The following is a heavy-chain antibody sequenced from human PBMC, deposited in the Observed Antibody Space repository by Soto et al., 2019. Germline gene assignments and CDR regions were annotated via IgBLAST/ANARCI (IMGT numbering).Heavy chain of an antibody. J-gene: IGHJ4*02. CDR2: IYTSGST. CDR3: ARSMVVTWGGIYYFDY. Sequence: QVQLQESGPGLVKPSETLSLTCTVSGGSISSYYWSWIRQPAGKGLEWIGRIYTSGSTNYNPSLKSRVTMSVDTSKNQFSLKLSSVTAADTAVYYCARSMVVTWGGIYYFDYWGQGTLVTVSS. D-gene: IGHD2-15*01. V-gene: IGHV4-4*07. CDR1: GGSISSYY.